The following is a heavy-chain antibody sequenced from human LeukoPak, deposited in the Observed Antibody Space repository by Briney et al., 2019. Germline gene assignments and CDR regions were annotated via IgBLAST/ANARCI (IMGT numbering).Heavy chain of an antibody. CDR2: ISSSSSYT. CDR1: GFTLSGYY. D-gene: IGHD3-9*01. Sequence: GGSLRLSCVGSGFTLSGYYMSWIRRAPGKGLEWVSYISSSSSYTNYADSVKGRFTISGDNAKNSLYLQMNSLRAEDTAVYYCAREKDYDILTGIDYWGQGTLVTVSS. V-gene: IGHV3-11*05. J-gene: IGHJ4*02. CDR3: AREKDYDILTGIDY.